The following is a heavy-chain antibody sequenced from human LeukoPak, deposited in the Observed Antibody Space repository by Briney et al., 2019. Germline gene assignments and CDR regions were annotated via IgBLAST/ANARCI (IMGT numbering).Heavy chain of an antibody. CDR3: ARGYDFWSGAFDY. CDR1: GFTFSSYG. V-gene: IGHV3-33*01. J-gene: IGHJ4*02. D-gene: IGHD3-3*01. CDR2: IWYDGSKK. Sequence: PGGSLRLSCAASGFTFSSYGMHWVRQAPGKGLEWVAVIWYDGSKKYYADSVKGRFTISRDSSKNTLYLQMSSLRVEDTAVYYCARGYDFWSGAFDYWGQGTLVTVSS.